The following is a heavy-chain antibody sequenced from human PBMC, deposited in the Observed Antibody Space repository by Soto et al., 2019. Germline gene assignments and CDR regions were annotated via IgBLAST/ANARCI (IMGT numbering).Heavy chain of an antibody. J-gene: IGHJ4*02. Sequence: ASVKVSSKVSGDSLIKVSMHWVRQSPGKGPEWIGGYIPEDGETIYAQKFQGRVTMTEDTSTDTAYMELSGLKTDDTAVYYCSKSRGNYGQHEAMLDYWGQGTLVTVSS. D-gene: IGHD4-17*01. CDR3: SKSRGNYGQHEAMLDY. V-gene: IGHV1-24*01. CDR1: GDSLIKVS. CDR2: YIPEDGET.